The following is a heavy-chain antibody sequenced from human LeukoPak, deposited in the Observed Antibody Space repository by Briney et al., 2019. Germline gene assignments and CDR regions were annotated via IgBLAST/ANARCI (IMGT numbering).Heavy chain of an antibody. D-gene: IGHD3-22*01. J-gene: IGHJ1*01. V-gene: IGHV3-21*06. CDR3: ARAGISGYFYPNEYFNH. CDR1: GFIFSSYW. Sequence: GGSLRLSCAASGFIFSSYWMHWVRQVPGKGLEWVSYISSSSGSMYYLDSVKGRFTISRDNAKNSLYLQMNSLQVEDSAVYFCARAGISGYFYPNEYFNHWGPGTRVVVSS. CDR2: ISSSSGSM.